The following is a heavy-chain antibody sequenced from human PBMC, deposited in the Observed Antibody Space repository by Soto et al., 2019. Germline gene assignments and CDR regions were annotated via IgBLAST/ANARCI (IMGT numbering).Heavy chain of an antibody. Sequence: ASVKVSCKASGYTFTSFGISWVRQAPGQGLEWMGWISAYNGNTNYAQKLQGRVTMTTDTSTSTAYMELRSLRSDDTAVYYCARDRYGSGSYYATGGHWGQGTLVTVSS. CDR1: GYTFTSFG. D-gene: IGHD3-10*01. J-gene: IGHJ4*02. CDR3: ARDRYGSGSYYATGGH. V-gene: IGHV1-18*01. CDR2: ISAYNGNT.